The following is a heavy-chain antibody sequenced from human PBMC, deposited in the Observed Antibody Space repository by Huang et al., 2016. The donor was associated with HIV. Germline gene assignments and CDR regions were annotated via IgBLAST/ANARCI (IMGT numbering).Heavy chain of an antibody. D-gene: IGHD3-22*01. CDR3: ATSTPMLGESGGWSGKVVITENVPYVD. V-gene: IGHV1-69*01. CDR2: LVPRMVAT. J-gene: IGHJ4*02. Sequence: QVHLVQSGAEVKKPGSSVKVSCKASGDSFTSLPINWVRQAPGQGLEWRGGLVPRMVATTYEKKFRGRVTISADESTRTSYMELSRLRSDDTAMYYCATSTPMLGESGGWSGKVVITENVPYVDWGQGTLVTVSS. CDR1: GDSFTSLP.